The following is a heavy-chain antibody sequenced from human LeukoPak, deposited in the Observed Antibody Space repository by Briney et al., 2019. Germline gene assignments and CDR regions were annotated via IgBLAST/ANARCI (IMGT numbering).Heavy chain of an antibody. CDR1: GYTFTSYG. J-gene: IGHJ4*02. CDR2: IIPIFGTA. Sequence: GASVKVSCKASGYTFTSYGISWVRQAPGQGLEWMGRIIPIFGTANYAQKFQGRVTTTTDESTSTAYMELSSLRSEDTAVYYCASELNHLRFLEWTIFDYWGQGTLVTVSS. CDR3: ASELNHLRFLEWTIFDY. D-gene: IGHD3-3*01. V-gene: IGHV1-69*05.